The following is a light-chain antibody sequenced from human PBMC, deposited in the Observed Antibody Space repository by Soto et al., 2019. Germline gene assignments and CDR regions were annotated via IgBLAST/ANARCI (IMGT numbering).Light chain of an antibody. CDR1: QSISSN. J-gene: IGKJ2*01. V-gene: IGKV3-15*01. Sequence: EIVMTQSPATLSVSLGERATLSCRASQSISSNLAWYQQKPGQAPRLLIYGGSTRVTGIPARFSGSGSGTESTLTISSLQSEDFAVYYCQQYNKWPPGPYTFGQGTKLEIK. CDR3: QQYNKWPPGPYT. CDR2: GGS.